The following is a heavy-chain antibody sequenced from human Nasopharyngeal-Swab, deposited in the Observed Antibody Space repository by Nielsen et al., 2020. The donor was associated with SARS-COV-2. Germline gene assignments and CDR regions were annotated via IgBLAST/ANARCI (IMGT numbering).Heavy chain of an antibody. CDR2: IYYNGTT. CDR3: VRSSSWYYFDY. J-gene: IGHJ4*02. CDR1: GDSIAYISFY. D-gene: IGHD6-13*01. V-gene: IGHV4-39*01. Sequence: SQTLSLTCTLSGDSIAYISFYCGWTRHPPGKGREWIGTIYYNGTTYQNPSLKSRLTISVDKAKNQFSLQLSSVTAADTAVYYCVRSSSWYYFDYWAQGTQVTVSS.